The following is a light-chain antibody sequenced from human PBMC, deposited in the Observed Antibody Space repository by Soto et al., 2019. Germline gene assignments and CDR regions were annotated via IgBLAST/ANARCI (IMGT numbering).Light chain of an antibody. V-gene: IGKV3-11*01. CDR1: QSVSRY. Sequence: EIVLTQSPATLSLSPGERATLSCRTSQSVSRYLAWYQQKPGQAPRLLIYDSTDRATGLPARFSGSGSGTDFTLTINSLEPEDFAVYFCQQYGSSPYTFGLGTKLEIK. CDR2: DST. J-gene: IGKJ2*01. CDR3: QQYGSSPYT.